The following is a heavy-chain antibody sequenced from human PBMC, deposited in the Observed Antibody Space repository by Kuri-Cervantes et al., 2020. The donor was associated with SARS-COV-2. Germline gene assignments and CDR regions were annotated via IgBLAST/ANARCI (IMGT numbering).Heavy chain of an antibody. CDR1: GFTFSGYA. J-gene: IGHJ4*02. V-gene: IGHV3-30*04. CDR3: ASSSPATVTYPFDY. D-gene: IGHD4-17*01. Sequence: GESLKISCATSGFTFSGYAMHWVRQAPGKGLEWVAVISYDGSNKYYADSVKGRFTISRDNSKNTLYLQMNSLRAEDTAVYYCASSSPATVTYPFDYWGQGTLVTVSS. CDR2: ISYDGSNK.